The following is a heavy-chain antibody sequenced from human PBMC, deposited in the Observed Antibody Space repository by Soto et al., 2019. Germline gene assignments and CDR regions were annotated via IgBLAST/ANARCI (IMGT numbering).Heavy chain of an antibody. V-gene: IGHV1-18*01. J-gene: IGHJ5*02. CDR3: ERSSGSAYWVDP. D-gene: IGHD6-6*01. Sequence: QVQLVQSGAEVKTPGASVKVSCKASGYTFTSYGISWVRQAPGQGLEWMGWISAYNGNTNYAQKLQGRVTMTTDTPTSTAYMELSSLRSDDTAGYYCERSSGSAYWVDPWGQGTMVTVSS. CDR1: GYTFTSYG. CDR2: ISAYNGNT.